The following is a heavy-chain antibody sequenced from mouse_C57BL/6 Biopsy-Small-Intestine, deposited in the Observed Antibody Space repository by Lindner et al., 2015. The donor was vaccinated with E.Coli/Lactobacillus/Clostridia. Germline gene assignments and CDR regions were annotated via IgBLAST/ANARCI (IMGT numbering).Heavy chain of an antibody. CDR1: GYTFTNYW. J-gene: IGHJ2*01. D-gene: IGHD2-3*01. CDR3: ARYYDGYLPDY. CDR2: IYPGGGYT. Sequence: VQLLGSGAELVRPGTSVKMSCKASGYTFTNYWIGWAKQRPGHGLEWIGDIYPGGGYTNYNEKFKGKATLTADKSSSTAYMQFSSLTSEDSAIYYCARYYDGYLPDYWGQGTTLTVSS. V-gene: IGHV1-63*01.